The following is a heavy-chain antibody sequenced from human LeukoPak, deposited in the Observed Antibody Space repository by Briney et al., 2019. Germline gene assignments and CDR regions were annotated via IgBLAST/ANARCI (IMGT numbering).Heavy chain of an antibody. CDR3: AGDQTGITVAATGWFDP. D-gene: IGHD6-19*01. CDR1: GSTFSDYY. Sequence: GGSLRLSCAASGSTFSDYYMSWIRQAPGRGLEWVSYISNSGTTRYYADSVKGRVTISRDNAKNSLYLQMDSLRAEDTAVYYCAGDQTGITVAATGWFDPWGQGTLVTVSS. V-gene: IGHV3-11*04. J-gene: IGHJ5*02. CDR2: ISNSGTTR.